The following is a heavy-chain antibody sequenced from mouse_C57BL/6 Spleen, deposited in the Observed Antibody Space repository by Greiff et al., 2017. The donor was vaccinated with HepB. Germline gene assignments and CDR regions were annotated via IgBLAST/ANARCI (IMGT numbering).Heavy chain of an antibody. CDR3: ARPYGYDDHWYFDV. V-gene: IGHV1-50*01. Sequence: QVQLQQPGAELVKPGASVKLSCKASGYTFTSYWMQWVKQRPGQGLEWIGEIDPSDSYTNYNQKFKGKATLTVDTSSSTAYMQLSSLTSEDSAVYYCARPYGYDDHWYFDVWGTGTTVTVSS. D-gene: IGHD2-2*01. CDR2: IDPSDSYT. CDR1: GYTFTSYW. J-gene: IGHJ1*03.